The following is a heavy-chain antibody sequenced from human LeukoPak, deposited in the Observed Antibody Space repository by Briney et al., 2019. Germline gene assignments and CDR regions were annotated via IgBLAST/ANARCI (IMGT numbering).Heavy chain of an antibody. D-gene: IGHD1/OR15-1a*01. CDR3: AAGEWEQLLNY. CDR1: GYSLTELS. CDR2: FDPADGEI. J-gene: IGHJ4*02. V-gene: IGHV1-24*01. Sequence: ASVKVSCKVSGYSLTELSMHWVRQALGKGPEWMGGFDPADGEIIYPQKFQGRVTMTEDTSSDTAYMELSGLRFEDTAVYYCAAGEWEQLLNYWGQGTLVTVSS.